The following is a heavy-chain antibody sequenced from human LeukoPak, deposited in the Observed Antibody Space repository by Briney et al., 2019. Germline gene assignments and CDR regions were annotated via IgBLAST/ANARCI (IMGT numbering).Heavy chain of an antibody. D-gene: IGHD2-8*01. J-gene: IGHJ3*02. Sequence: ASVKVSCKASGYTFTTLDINWVRQATGQGLEWMGWINPNSGNTGYAQKFQGRVTITTDKSTSTAYMELSSLRSEDTAVYYCARDNGGNAFDIWGQGTMVTVSS. V-gene: IGHV1-8*03. CDR3: ARDNGGNAFDI. CDR1: GYTFTTLD. CDR2: INPNSGNT.